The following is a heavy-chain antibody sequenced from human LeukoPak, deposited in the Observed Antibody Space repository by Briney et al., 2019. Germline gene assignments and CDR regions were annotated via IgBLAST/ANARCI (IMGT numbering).Heavy chain of an antibody. CDR1: GGSFRGYY. J-gene: IGHJ6*02. Sequence: PSETLSLTCAVYGGSFRGYYWDWIRQPPGEGLEWIGEINRSGSTNYNPSLKSRVTISMDTSRNQLSLNLRSVTAADTAVYYCARVGYGSGTSALSAMDVWGQGTTVTVSS. CDR3: ARVGYGSGTSALSAMDV. D-gene: IGHD3-10*01. V-gene: IGHV4-34*01. CDR2: INRSGST.